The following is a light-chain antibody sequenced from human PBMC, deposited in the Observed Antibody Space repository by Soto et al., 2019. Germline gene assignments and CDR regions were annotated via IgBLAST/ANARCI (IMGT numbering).Light chain of an antibody. CDR3: SSYAGSNNWGV. V-gene: IGLV2-8*01. CDR1: SSDVGGYNY. J-gene: IGLJ2*01. Sequence: ALTQPPSASGSPGQSVTISCTGTSSDVGGYNYVSWYQQHPGKAPKLMIYEVSKRPSGVPDRFSGSKSGNTASLTVSGLQAEDEADYYCSSYAGSNNWGVFGGGTKLTVL. CDR2: EVS.